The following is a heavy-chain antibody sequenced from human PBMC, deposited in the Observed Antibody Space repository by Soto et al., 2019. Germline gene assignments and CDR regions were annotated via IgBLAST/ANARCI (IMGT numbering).Heavy chain of an antibody. J-gene: IGHJ6*02. CDR1: GYTFTSYA. D-gene: IGHD3-10*01. CDR2: INAGNGNT. V-gene: IGHV1-3*01. CDR3: ASLLSGRGRGVIGGMDV. Sequence: QVQLVQSGAEVKKPGASVKVSCKASGYTFTSYAMHWVRQAPGQRLEWMGWINAGNGNTKYSQKFQGRDTITRDTSASRAYMELSILRSEDTAVYYCASLLSGRGRGVIGGMDVWGQGTTVTVSS.